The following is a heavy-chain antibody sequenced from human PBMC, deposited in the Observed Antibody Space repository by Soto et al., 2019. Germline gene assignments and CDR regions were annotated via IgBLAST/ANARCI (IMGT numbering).Heavy chain of an antibody. D-gene: IGHD6-13*01. V-gene: IGHV1-24*01. Sequence: GASVKVSCKVSGYTLTELSMHWVRQAPGKGLEWMGGFDPEDGETIYAQKFQGRVTMTEDTSTDTAYMELSSLRSEDTAVYYCVTVSPVTYSSSWSNWSDPWGQGTLVTVSS. CDR1: GYTLTELS. J-gene: IGHJ5*02. CDR3: VTVSPVTYSSSWSNWSDP. CDR2: FDPEDGET.